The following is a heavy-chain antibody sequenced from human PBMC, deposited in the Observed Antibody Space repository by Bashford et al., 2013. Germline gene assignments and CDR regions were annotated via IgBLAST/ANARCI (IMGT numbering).Heavy chain of an antibody. CDR1: GFTFSGSA. D-gene: IGHD3-10*01. Sequence: GGSLRLSCAASGFTFSGSAMHWVRQASGKGLEWVGRIRSKANSYATAYAASVKGRFTISRDDSKNTLYLQMNSLKTEDTGVYYCTTARPIVTMGQGVIKTADYWGQGTPGHRSPQ. V-gene: IGHV3-73*01. J-gene: IGHJ4*02. CDR3: TTARPIVTMGQGVIKTADY. CDR2: IRSKANSYAT.